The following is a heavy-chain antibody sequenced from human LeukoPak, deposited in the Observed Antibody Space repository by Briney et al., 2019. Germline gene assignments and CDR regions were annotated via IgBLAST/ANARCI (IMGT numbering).Heavy chain of an antibody. CDR3: ARGPQYYYDSSGYLGFSTPGVYFDY. J-gene: IGHJ4*02. Sequence: SETLSLTCTVSGGSISSYYWSWIRQPAGKGLEWIGRIHTSGSTNYNPSLKSRVTMSGDTSKNQFSLKLSSVTAADTAVYYCARGPQYYYDSSGYLGFSTPGVYFDYWGQGTLVTVSS. CDR2: IHTSGST. D-gene: IGHD3-22*01. V-gene: IGHV4-4*07. CDR1: GGSISSYY.